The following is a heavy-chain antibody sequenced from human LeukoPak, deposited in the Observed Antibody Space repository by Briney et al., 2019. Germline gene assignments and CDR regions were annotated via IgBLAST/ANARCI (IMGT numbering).Heavy chain of an antibody. V-gene: IGHV1-69*13. CDR3: AGFFYDNSGDAFDI. J-gene: IGHJ3*02. CDR1: GGSFTFTSHA. D-gene: IGHD3-22*01. Sequence: SVKVSCKASGGSFTFTSHAISWVRQAPGQGLEWMGGLIPIYGSANYAQKFQGRVTITSDESTRTVYMELSSLRPEDSAVYYCAGFFYDNSGDAFDIWGQGQWSPSLQ. CDR2: LIPIYGSA.